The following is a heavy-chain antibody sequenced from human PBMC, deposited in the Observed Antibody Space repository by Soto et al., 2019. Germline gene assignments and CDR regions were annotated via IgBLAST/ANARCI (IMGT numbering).Heavy chain of an antibody. CDR1: VESISIYY. V-gene: IGHV4-59*08. J-gene: IGHJ6*02. CDR3: ARLGYYDFWSGYYYYYGMDV. Sequence: PSETLSLTCTVSVESISIYYWSWIRQPPGKGLEWIGYMYYSGSTNYNPSLKSRVTISVDTSKNQFSLKLSSVTAADTAVYYCARLGYYDFWSGYYYYYGMDVWGQGTTVTVSS. D-gene: IGHD3-3*01. CDR2: MYYSGST.